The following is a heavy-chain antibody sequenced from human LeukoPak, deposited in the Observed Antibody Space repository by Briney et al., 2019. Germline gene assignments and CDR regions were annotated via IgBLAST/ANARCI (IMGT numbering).Heavy chain of an antibody. CDR2: MNPNSGNT. V-gene: IGHV1-8*01. CDR1: GYTFTSYD. CDR3: ARGMSGRQLDFDY. Sequence: ASVKVSSKASGYTFTSYDINWVRQATGQGLEWMGWMNPNSGNTGYAQKFQGRVTITRNTSISTAYMELSSLRSEDTAVYYCARGMSGRQLDFDYWGQGTLVTVSS. D-gene: IGHD1-26*01. J-gene: IGHJ4*02.